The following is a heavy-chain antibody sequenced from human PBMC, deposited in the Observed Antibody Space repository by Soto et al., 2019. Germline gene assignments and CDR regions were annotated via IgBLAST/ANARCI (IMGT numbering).Heavy chain of an antibody. CDR3: VRVGGSGWTLDF. J-gene: IGHJ4*02. CDR1: GYTFTAFA. Sequence: QVHLVQSGAEVNKPGASVKVSCKTSGYTFTAFAVHWVRQASGQRLEWMGWINVGNGDTKSSQNLQGRVTITRDTSASTVDMELSSLRSEDTAVYYCVRVGGSGWTLDFWGQGTLVTVSS. D-gene: IGHD6-25*01. CDR2: INVGNGDT. V-gene: IGHV1-3*01.